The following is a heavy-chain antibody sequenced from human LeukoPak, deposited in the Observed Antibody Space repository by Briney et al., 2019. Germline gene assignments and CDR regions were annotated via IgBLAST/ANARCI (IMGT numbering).Heavy chain of an antibody. V-gene: IGHV1-46*01. Sequence: ASVKVSCKASGYRFTSYYIHWVRQAPGQGLEWTGIIDTSGGSINYAQKFQGRVTMTRDPSTSTVYMELSSLRSDDTAVYYCARGIAAAGDLDALDIWGQGTMVTVSS. CDR2: IDTSGGSI. D-gene: IGHD6-13*01. CDR1: GYRFTSYY. CDR3: ARGIAAAGDLDALDI. J-gene: IGHJ3*02.